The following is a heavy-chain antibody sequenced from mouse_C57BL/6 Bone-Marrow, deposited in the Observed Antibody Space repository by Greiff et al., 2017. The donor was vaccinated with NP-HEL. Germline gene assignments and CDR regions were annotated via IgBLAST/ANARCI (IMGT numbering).Heavy chain of an antibody. CDR1: GFTFSDYG. V-gene: IGHV5-17*01. J-gene: IGHJ2*01. CDR3: ARKGHGYFDY. Sequence: EVKVVESGGGLVKPGGSLKLSCAASGFTFSDYGMHWVRQAPEKGLEWVAYISSGSSTIYYADTVKGRFTISRDNAKNTRFLQMTSLRSEVTAMYYCARKGHGYFDYWGQGTLSQSPQ. CDR2: ISSGSSTI. D-gene: IGHD3-3*01.